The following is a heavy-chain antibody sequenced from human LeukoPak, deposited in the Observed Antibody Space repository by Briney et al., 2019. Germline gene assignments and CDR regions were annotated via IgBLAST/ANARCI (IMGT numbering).Heavy chain of an antibody. V-gene: IGHV1-18*01. CDR2: ISAYNGNT. Sequence: ASVKVSCKASGYTFTSYGISWVRQAPGQGLEWMGWISAYNGNTNYAQKLQGRVTMTTDTSTSTAYMELGSLRSDDTAVYYCARRYRYCSSTSCYGYYYGMDVWGQGTTVTVSS. D-gene: IGHD2-2*01. CDR3: ARRYRYCSSTSCYGYYYGMDV. J-gene: IGHJ6*02. CDR1: GYTFTSYG.